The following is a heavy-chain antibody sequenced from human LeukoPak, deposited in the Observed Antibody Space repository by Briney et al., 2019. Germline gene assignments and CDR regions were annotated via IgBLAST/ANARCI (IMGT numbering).Heavy chain of an antibody. D-gene: IGHD6-6*01. Sequence: PSETLSLTCTVSGGSIGSRAYYWSWIRQPAGKGLEYIGRIYTDGSRNHNPSLKSRVTISMDRSKNQFSLKVSSVTAADTAVYYCARDGGAALAIFDYWGQGTLVTVSS. J-gene: IGHJ4*02. CDR2: IYTDGSR. CDR3: ARDGGAALAIFDY. V-gene: IGHV4-61*02. CDR1: GGSIGSRAYY.